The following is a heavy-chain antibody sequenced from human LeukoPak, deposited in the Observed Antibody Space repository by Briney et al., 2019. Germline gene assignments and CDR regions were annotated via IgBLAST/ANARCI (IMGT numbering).Heavy chain of an antibody. CDR3: ARGRGIVVGLEQVPY. Sequence: GGSLRLSCAASGFTFSSYSMNWVRQAPGKGLEWVSYISSSSSTIYYADSVKGRFTISRDNAKNSLYLQMNSLRAEDTAVYYCARGRGIVVGLEQVPYWGQGTLVTVSS. J-gene: IGHJ4*02. CDR2: ISSSSSTI. CDR1: GFTFSSYS. D-gene: IGHD2-2*01. V-gene: IGHV3-48*01.